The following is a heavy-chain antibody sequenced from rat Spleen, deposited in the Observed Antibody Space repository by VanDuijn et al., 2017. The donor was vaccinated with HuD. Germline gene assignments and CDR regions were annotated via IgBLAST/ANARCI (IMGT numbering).Heavy chain of an antibody. CDR1: GFTFSNYG. Sequence: EVQLAESGGGLVQPGRSLKLSCVASGFTFSNYGLHWIRQAPTKGLEWVASISPSGGSTYYRGSVKGRFTISRDNTKSTQYLQMDSLRSEDTATYYCVRWRDYGGPDYWGQGVMVTVSS. D-gene: IGHD1-11*01. CDR3: VRWRDYGGPDY. J-gene: IGHJ2*01. CDR2: ISPSGGST. V-gene: IGHV5-19*01.